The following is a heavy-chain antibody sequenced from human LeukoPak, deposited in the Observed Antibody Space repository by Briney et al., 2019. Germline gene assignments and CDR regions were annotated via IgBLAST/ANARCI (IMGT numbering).Heavy chain of an antibody. CDR3: ARGDGKGSPYFDY. CDR2: ISSSSSYI. CDR1: GFTFSSYS. D-gene: IGHD2-15*01. Sequence: PGGSLRLSCAASGFTFSSYSMNWVRQAPGKGLEWVSSISSSSSYIYYADSVKGRFTISRDNAKNSLYLQMNSLRAEDTAVYYYARGDGKGSPYFDYWGQGTLVTVSS. J-gene: IGHJ4*02. V-gene: IGHV3-21*01.